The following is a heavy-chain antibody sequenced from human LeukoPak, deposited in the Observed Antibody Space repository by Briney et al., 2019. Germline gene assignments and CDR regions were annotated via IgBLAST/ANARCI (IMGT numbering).Heavy chain of an antibody. CDR1: GGSFSGYY. V-gene: IGHV4-34*01. Sequence: SETLSLTCAVYGGSFSGYYWSWIRQPPGKGLEWIGEINHSGSTNYNPSLKSRVTISADTSKNQFSLKLSSVTAADTAVYYCARVNIYRRGWFDPWGQGTLVTVSS. D-gene: IGHD2/OR15-2a*01. CDR3: ARVNIYRRGWFDP. J-gene: IGHJ5*02. CDR2: INHSGST.